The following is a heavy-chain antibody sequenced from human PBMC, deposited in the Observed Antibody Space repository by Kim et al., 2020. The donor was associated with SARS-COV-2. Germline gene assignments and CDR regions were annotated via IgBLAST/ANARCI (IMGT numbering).Heavy chain of an antibody. J-gene: IGHJ6*02. CDR2: IIPIFGTA. CDR3: ARDCSSTSCYAGAGYYGMDV. CDR1: GGTFSSYA. D-gene: IGHD2-2*01. V-gene: IGHV1-69*13. Sequence: SVKVSCKASGGTFSSYAISWVRQAPGQGLEWMGGIIPIFGTANYAQKFQGRVTITADESTSTAYMELSSLRSEDTAVYYCARDCSSTSCYAGAGYYGMDVWGQGTTVTVSS.